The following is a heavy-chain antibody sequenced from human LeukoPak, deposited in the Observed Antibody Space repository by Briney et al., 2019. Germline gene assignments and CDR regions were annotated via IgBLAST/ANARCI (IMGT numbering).Heavy chain of an antibody. J-gene: IGHJ4*02. V-gene: IGHV3-23*01. D-gene: IGHD1-26*01. CDR1: GFTFSSYA. Sequence: TGGSLRLSCAASGFTFSSYAMSGVRQAPGKGLEWVSAISGSGGSTYYADSVKGRFTISRDNSKNTLYLQMNSLRAEDTAVYYCAKGGKWDVTPFDYWGQGTLVAVSS. CDR2: ISGSGGST. CDR3: AKGGKWDVTPFDY.